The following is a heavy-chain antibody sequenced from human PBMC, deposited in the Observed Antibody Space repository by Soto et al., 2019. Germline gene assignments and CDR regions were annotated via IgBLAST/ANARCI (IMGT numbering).Heavy chain of an antibody. CDR3: ARDVGSPVPRYYYYGMNV. J-gene: IGHJ6*02. Sequence: GGSLRLSCAASGFTFSSYWMHWVRQAPGKGLVWVSRINSDGSSTGYADSVKGRFTISRENAKNTLYLQMNSLRAEDTAVYYCARDVGSPVPRYYYYGMNVWGQGTTVTVSS. CDR1: GFTFSSYW. V-gene: IGHV3-74*01. D-gene: IGHD2-2*01. CDR2: INSDGSST.